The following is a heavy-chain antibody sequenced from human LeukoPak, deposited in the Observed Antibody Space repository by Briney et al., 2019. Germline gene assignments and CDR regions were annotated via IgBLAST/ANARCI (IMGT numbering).Heavy chain of an antibody. CDR2: ISAFNGNT. Sequence: ASVKVSCKASGYIFTDYGSSWVRQAAGQGLEWMGWISAFNGNTNYAQKLQGRVTMTTDTSTSTAYMELRGLRSDDTAVYYCARAGAAVTTHFDYWGQGTLVTVSS. D-gene: IGHD4-17*01. CDR1: GYIFTDYG. CDR3: ARAGAAVTTHFDY. J-gene: IGHJ4*02. V-gene: IGHV1-18*01.